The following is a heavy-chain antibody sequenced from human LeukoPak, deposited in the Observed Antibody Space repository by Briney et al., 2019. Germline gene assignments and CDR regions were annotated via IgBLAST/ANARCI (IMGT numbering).Heavy chain of an antibody. Sequence: RGSLRLSCSVSGFTFSSYAMSWVRQAPGKGLEWVAAIRGSGGSTYYASSVKRRFTISRDNSKSTLYLQMNSLRAEDTAVYYCAKDGVLWFGDYYYYGMDVWGEGTTVTVSS. V-gene: IGHV3-23*01. CDR1: GFTFSSYA. D-gene: IGHD3-10*01. J-gene: IGHJ6*04. CDR3: AKDGVLWFGDYYYYGMDV. CDR2: IRGSGGST.